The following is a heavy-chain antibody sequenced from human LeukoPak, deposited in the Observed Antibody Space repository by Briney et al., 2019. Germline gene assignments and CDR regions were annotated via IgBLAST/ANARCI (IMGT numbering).Heavy chain of an antibody. Sequence: PGGSLRLSCAASGFTFSTYWMSWVRQPPGKGLEWIGSIYYSGSTYYNPSLKSRVTISVDTSKNQFSLKLSSVTAADTAVYYCARLKKSGVDAFDIWGQGTMVTVSS. V-gene: IGHV4-39*01. D-gene: IGHD3-10*01. J-gene: IGHJ3*02. CDR2: IYYSGST. CDR1: GFTFSTYW. CDR3: ARLKKSGVDAFDI.